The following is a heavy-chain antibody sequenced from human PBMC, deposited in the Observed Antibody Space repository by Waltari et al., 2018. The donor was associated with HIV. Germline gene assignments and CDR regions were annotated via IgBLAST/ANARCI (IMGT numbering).Heavy chain of an antibody. Sequence: QVQLVESGGGVVQPGRSLRLSCAASGFTFRNYGMHWVRQAPGKGVEWVAFISFDGSNQYYADSVRGRFTISRDNSKKKVFLQMNSLRLDDSALYYCATGQQVWETWSQLDYWGQGTLVIVSS. J-gene: IGHJ4*02. V-gene: IGHV3-30*03. CDR3: ATGQQVWETWSQLDY. D-gene: IGHD1-1*01. CDR1: GFTFRNYG. CDR2: ISFDGSNQ.